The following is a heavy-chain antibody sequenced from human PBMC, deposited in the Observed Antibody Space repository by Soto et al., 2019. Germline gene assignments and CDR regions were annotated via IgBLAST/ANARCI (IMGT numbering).Heavy chain of an antibody. D-gene: IGHD5-18*01. V-gene: IGHV3-30*18. J-gene: IGHJ4*02. CDR2: ISYDGSNK. CDR3: AKGGYNYGPDRFVY. Sequence: QVQLVESGGGVVQPGRSLRLSCAASGFTFSNYGMHWVRQAPGKGLEWVAVISYDGSNKYYADSVKGRFTISRDNSKNPLYLQMNSLRAEDTAVYYCAKGGYNYGPDRFVYWGQGTLVTVSS. CDR1: GFTFSNYG.